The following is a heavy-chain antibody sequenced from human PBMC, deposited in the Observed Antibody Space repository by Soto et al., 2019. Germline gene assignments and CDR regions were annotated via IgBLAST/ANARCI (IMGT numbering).Heavy chain of an antibody. V-gene: IGHV4-4*07. CDR1: GGSISSYY. D-gene: IGHD1-7*01. Sequence: ETLSLTCTVSGGSISSYYWSWIRQPAGKGLEWIGRIYTSGSTNYNPSLKSRVTMSVDTSKNQFSLKLSSVTAADTAVYYCARDPSITGTAGYYSYYGMDVWCHGTTVTVSS. CDR3: ARDPSITGTAGYYSYYGMDV. CDR2: IYTSGST. J-gene: IGHJ6*02.